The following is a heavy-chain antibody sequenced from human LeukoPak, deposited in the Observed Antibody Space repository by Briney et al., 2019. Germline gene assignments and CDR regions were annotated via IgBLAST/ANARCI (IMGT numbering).Heavy chain of an antibody. J-gene: IGHJ4*02. CDR2: ISYDGSNK. V-gene: IGHV3-30-3*01. Sequence: GGSLRLSCTASGFTFSSYWMHWVRQAPGKGLEWVAVISYDGSNKYYADSVKGRFTISRDNSKNTLYLQMNSLRAEDTAVYYCARAEYSSSWYGVYFDYWGQGTLVTVSS. CDR1: GFTFSSYW. D-gene: IGHD6-13*01. CDR3: ARAEYSSSWYGVYFDY.